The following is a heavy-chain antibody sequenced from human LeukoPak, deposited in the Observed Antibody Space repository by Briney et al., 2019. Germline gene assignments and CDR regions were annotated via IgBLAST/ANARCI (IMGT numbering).Heavy chain of an antibody. J-gene: IGHJ4*02. CDR3: ARYDSRGDYYFDY. CDR2: IYDSGST. CDR1: GGSISSYY. D-gene: IGHD3-22*01. V-gene: IGHV4-59*13. Sequence: PSETLSLTCTVSGGSISSYYWSWLRQTRGKGLEYIGYIYDSGSTNYNPSLKSRVTISVDTSKNQFSPQLSSVTAADTAVYYCARYDSRGDYYFDYWGQGTLVTVSS.